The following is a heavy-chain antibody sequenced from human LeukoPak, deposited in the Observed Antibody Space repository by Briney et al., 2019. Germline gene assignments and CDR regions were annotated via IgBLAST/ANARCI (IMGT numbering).Heavy chain of an antibody. CDR2: ISYDGSNK. D-gene: IGHD3-22*01. V-gene: IGHV3-30-3*01. J-gene: IGHJ4*02. CDR3: ARAYYDSSGYYSFVY. CDR1: GFTFSSYA. Sequence: GGSLRLSCAASGFTFSSYAMHWVRQAPSKGLEWVAVISYDGSNKYYADSVKGRFTISRDNSKNTLYLQMNSLRAEDTAVYYCARAYYDSSGYYSFVYWGQGTLVTVSS.